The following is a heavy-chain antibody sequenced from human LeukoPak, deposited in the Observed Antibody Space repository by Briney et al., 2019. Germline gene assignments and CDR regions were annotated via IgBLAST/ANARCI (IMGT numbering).Heavy chain of an antibody. Sequence: PGGSLRLSCAASGFTLSSYAMRGVRQAPGEGLEWVSAISGSGGSIYYADSVKGRFTISRDNSKNTLYLQMNSLKAEDTAVYYCAKALLTYSSSSDYWGQGTLVTVSS. CDR2: ISGSGGSI. D-gene: IGHD6-6*01. CDR1: GFTLSSYA. J-gene: IGHJ4*02. V-gene: IGHV3-23*01. CDR3: AKALLTYSSSSDY.